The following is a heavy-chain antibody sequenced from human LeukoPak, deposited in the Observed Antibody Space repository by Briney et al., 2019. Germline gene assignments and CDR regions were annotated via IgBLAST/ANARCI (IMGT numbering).Heavy chain of an antibody. CDR1: GDSISSSSYY. CDR3: TRQLRTTGTTGYFDY. V-gene: IGHV4-39*01. D-gene: IGHD1-1*01. Sequence: SETLSLTCTVSGDSISSSSYYWGWIRQPPGKGLEWIGSIYYSGSTYYNPSLKSRVTISVDTSKDQFSLKLSSVTAADTAVYYCTRQLRTTGTTGYFDYWGQGTLVTVSS. J-gene: IGHJ4*02. CDR2: IYYSGST.